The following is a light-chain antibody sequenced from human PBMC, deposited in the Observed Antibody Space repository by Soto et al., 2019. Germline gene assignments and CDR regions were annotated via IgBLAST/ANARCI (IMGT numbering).Light chain of an antibody. J-gene: IGKJ1*01. CDR1: QSISSG. V-gene: IGKV1-5*03. CDR2: KAS. CDR3: QHYNNPWM. Sequence: DIQMTQSPSTLSASVGDRVTITCRASQSISSGLAWYQQKPGKAPKLLIYKASSLESGVPSRFSGSGSGTESTLTISSLQPDDFATYYCQHYNNPWMFGPGTKVEIK.